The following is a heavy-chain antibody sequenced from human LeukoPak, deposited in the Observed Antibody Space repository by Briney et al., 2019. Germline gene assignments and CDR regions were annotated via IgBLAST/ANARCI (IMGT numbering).Heavy chain of an antibody. D-gene: IGHD5-18*01. CDR2: IRYDGSNK. CDR1: GFTFSSYG. Sequence: GGSLRLSCAASGFTFSSYGMHWVRQAPGKGLEWVAFIRYDGSNKYYADSVEGRFTISRDNSKNTLYLQMNSLRAEDTAVYYCAKEDGGYSYGYGDFDYWGQGTLVTVSS. V-gene: IGHV3-30*02. CDR3: AKEDGGYSYGYGDFDY. J-gene: IGHJ4*02.